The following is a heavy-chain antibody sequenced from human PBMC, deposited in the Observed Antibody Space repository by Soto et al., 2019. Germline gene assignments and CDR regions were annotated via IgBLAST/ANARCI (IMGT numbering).Heavy chain of an antibody. D-gene: IGHD3-10*01. CDR2: ISAYNGNT. V-gene: IGHV1-18*01. CDR1: GYTFTSYG. Sequence: ASVRVSCKASGYTFTSYGISWVRHAPGQELEWMGWISAYNGNTNYAQKLQGRVTMTKDSSTSGAYMVLRSLRCDDTAVHYCSRLGFLRFGVLPCMHVWCQGTTGTVSS. CDR3: SRLGFLRFGVLPCMHV. J-gene: IGHJ6*01.